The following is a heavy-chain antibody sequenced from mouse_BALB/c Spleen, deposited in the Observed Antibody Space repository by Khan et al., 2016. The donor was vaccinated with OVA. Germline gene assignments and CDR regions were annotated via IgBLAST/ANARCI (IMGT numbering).Heavy chain of an antibody. CDR2: IYPGTDNT. J-gene: IGHJ2*01. D-gene: IGHD1-1*01. CDR1: GYIFTSYW. CDR3: AREDALYYFDY. Sequence: VQLQESGAELVRPGASVKLSCKTSGYIFTSYWIHWIKQRPGQGLEWIARIYPGTDNTYYNERLKDKATLTADKSSSTAYMQLSSLKSEDSAVYFCAREDALYYFDYWGQGTTLTVSS. V-gene: IGHV1-76*01.